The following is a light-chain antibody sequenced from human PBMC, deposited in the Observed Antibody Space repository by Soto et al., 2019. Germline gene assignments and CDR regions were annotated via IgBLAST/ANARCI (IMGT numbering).Light chain of an antibody. Sequence: EIVLTQSPGTLSLSPGERATLSCRASQSVSRSYLAWFQQKPGQAPRVLIYGASSRATGIPDRFSGSGSGTDFTLTISRLEPEDFAVYYCQHYKTFGQGTKVEIK. CDR2: GAS. J-gene: IGKJ1*01. V-gene: IGKV3-20*01. CDR3: QHYKT. CDR1: QSVSRSY.